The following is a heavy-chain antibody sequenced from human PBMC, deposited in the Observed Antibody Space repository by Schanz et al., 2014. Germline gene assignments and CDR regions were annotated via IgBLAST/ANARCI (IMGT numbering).Heavy chain of an antibody. CDR2: IWYDGSNK. CDR1: GFTFSSYG. V-gene: IGHV3-33*01. J-gene: IGHJ4*02. Sequence: QVQLVESGGGVVQPGRSLRLSCAASGFTFSSYGMHWVRQAPGKGLEWVAVIWYDGSNKYYADSVKGRFTISRDNSKNTRFLQMNSLRAEDTAVYYCARDHTTESYYSAGPPSDYWGQGTLLAVSS. CDR3: ARDHTTESYYSAGPPSDY. D-gene: IGHD1-26*01.